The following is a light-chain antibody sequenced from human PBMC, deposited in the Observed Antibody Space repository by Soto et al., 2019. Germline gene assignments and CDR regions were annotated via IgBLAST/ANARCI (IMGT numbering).Light chain of an antibody. CDR2: EVS. Sequence: QSALTQSPSASGSPGQSVTISCTGTSSDVGGYNFVSWYQQHPGKAPKLMIYEVSNRPSGVSNRFSGSKSGNTASLTISGLQAEDEADYYCSSYTSSSTLVVFGTGTKLTVL. V-gene: IGLV2-14*01. CDR3: SSYTSSSTLVV. J-gene: IGLJ1*01. CDR1: SSDVGGYNF.